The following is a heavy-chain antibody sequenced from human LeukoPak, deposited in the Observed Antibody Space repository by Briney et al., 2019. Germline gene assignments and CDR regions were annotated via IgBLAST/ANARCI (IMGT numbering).Heavy chain of an antibody. CDR1: GGTFSSYA. V-gene: IGHV1-69*01. J-gene: IGHJ6*04. D-gene: IGHD6-19*01. CDR2: IIPIFGTA. Sequence: GASVKVSCKASGGTFSSYAISWVRQAPGQGLEWMGGIIPIFGTANYAQKFQGRVTITADESTSTAYMELSSLRSEDTAVYYCARETSGWYLVWGKGTTVTVSS. CDR3: ARETSGWYLV.